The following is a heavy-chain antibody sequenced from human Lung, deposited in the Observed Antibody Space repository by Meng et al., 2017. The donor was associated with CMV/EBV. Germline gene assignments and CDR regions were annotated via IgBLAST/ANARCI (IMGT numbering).Heavy chain of an antibody. Sequence: WGRHATGKGLAWVPVVGYDGRNELYADSVKGRFTISRDNTKNTLYLKMNNLRVEDTALYFCVSDVSAFGEVVTYYFDFWGPGTLVTVSS. CDR3: VSDVSAFGEVVTYYFDF. V-gene: IGHV3-33*01. J-gene: IGHJ4*02. CDR2: VGYDGRNE. D-gene: IGHD3-10*01.